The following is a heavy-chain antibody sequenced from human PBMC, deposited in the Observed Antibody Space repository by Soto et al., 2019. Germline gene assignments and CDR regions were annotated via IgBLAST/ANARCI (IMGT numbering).Heavy chain of an antibody. V-gene: IGHV6-1*01. J-gene: IGHJ5*02. Sequence: PSQTLSLTCAISGDSVSSNSAAWNWIRQSPSRGLEWLGRTYYRSKWYNDYAVSVKSRITINPDTSKNQFSLQLNSVTPEDTAVYYCAREPENYDILTGYYSEDVNWFDPWGQGTLVTVSS. CDR1: GDSVSSNSAA. CDR2: TYYRSKWYN. CDR3: AREPENYDILTGYYSEDVNWFDP. D-gene: IGHD3-9*01.